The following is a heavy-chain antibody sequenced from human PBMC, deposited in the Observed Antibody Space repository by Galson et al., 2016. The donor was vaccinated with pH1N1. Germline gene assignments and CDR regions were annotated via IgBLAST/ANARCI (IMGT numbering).Heavy chain of an antibody. CDR3: VRRRFGTTDY. Sequence: PALVTPTQTLTLTCTLSGFSLSSGMGVNWIRQTPGKALEWLALIYWDGEKQYSPSLKNRLTIISDTSKNQVVLVMTDMDPVDTGTYFCVRRRFGTTDYWGQGTQVIVSS. CDR1: GFSLSSGMG. V-gene: IGHV2-5*08. J-gene: IGHJ4*02. D-gene: IGHD3-10*01. CDR2: IYWDGEK.